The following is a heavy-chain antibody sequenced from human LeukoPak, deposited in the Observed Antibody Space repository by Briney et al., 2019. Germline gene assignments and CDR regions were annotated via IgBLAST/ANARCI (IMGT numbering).Heavy chain of an antibody. J-gene: IGHJ4*02. Sequence: GASVKVSCKASGYTFTSYYMHWVRQAPGQGLEWMGRINPNSGGTNYAQKFQGRVTMTRDTSISTAYMELSRLRSDDTAVYYCARAFSSSSSEDYWGQGTLVTVSS. V-gene: IGHV1-2*06. CDR3: ARAFSSSSSEDY. CDR1: GYTFTSYY. CDR2: INPNSGGT. D-gene: IGHD6-6*01.